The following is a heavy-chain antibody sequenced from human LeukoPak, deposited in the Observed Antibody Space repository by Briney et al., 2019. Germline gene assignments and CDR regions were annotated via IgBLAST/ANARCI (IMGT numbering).Heavy chain of an antibody. CDR3: VRGGGRSWFDY. CDR1: GYTFTTYN. D-gene: IGHD3-16*01. V-gene: IGHV1-2*04. CDR2: ISPNTGDT. Sequence: GASVKVSCKASGYTFTTYNIHWVRQAPGQGLEWMAWISPNTGDTKYAQNFQGWVSVTRDMSISTAYMELSSLRSDDTAVYYCVRGGGRSWFDYWGQGTLVTVSS. J-gene: IGHJ4*02.